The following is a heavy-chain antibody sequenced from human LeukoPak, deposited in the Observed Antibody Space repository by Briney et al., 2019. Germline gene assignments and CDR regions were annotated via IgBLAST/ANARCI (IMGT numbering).Heavy chain of an antibody. CDR3: AKRDRPCSGDCSAPYYFDY. CDR2: ISSSGRNT. J-gene: IGHJ4*02. CDR1: GFTFSSFA. D-gene: IGHD2-21*02. V-gene: IGHV3-23*01. Sequence: PGGSLRLSCAASGFTFSSFAMSWVRQTPGKGLEWVSSISSSGRNTYYADSVKGRFTISRDNFENTLYLQVSSLRAEDTAMYYCAKRDRPCSGDCSAPYYFDYWGQGTLVTVSS.